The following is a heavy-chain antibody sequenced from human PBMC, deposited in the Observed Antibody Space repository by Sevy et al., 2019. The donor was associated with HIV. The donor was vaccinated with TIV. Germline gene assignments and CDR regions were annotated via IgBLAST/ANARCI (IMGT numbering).Heavy chain of an antibody. CDR3: GRRYFDL. V-gene: IGHV3-7*01. CDR1: GFTFDTYW. Sequence: GGSLRLSCVASGFTFDTYWMQWVRQAPGQGLEWVANIRQDGNEIYYADSVKGRFTISRDNAKESVYLQMTNLRVEDTGIYYCGRRYFDLWGQGTLVTVSS. CDR2: IRQDGNEI. J-gene: IGHJ4*02.